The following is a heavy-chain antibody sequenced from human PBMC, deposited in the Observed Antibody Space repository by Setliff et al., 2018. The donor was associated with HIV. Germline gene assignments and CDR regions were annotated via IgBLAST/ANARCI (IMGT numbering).Heavy chain of an antibody. CDR1: GDSIGTPSYF. J-gene: IGHJ2*01. CDR3: ARRTYSHGPYWYFDL. CDR2: IYYSGSS. V-gene: IGHV4-39*02. Sequence: PSETLSLTCTVSGDSIGTPSYFWGWIRQSPGKGLEWIGSIYYSGSSYYSPSLRSRLTISIDTAENRISLRLSSVTAADTALYYCARRTYSHGPYWYFDLWGRGTLVTVSS. D-gene: IGHD4-4*01.